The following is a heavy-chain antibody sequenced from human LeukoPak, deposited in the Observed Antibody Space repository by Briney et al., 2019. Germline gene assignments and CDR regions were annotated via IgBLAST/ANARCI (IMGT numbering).Heavy chain of an antibody. D-gene: IGHD2-2*01. CDR3: ASIPDGDYFDY. CDR1: GFTFSSYW. CDR2: ISSSSSYI. J-gene: IGHJ4*02. Sequence: GGSLRLSCAASGFTFSSYWMSWVRQAPGKGLEWVSSISSSSSYIYYADSVKGRFTISRDNAKNSLYLQMNSLRAEDTAVYYCASIPDGDYFDYWGQGTLVTVSS. V-gene: IGHV3-21*01.